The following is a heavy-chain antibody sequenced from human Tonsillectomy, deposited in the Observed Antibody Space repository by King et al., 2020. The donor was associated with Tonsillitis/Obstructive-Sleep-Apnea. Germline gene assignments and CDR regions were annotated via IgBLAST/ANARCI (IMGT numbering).Heavy chain of an antibody. D-gene: IGHD6-19*01. CDR3: AKGKQWLEIGFDY. Sequence: VQLVESGGGLVQPGGSLRLSCAASGFTFSSYAMSWVRQAPGKGLEWVSAISGSGGSTYYADSVKGRVTIPRDNSKNTLFLQMNSLRAEDTAVYYCAKGKQWLEIGFDYWGQGTLVTVSS. CDR1: GFTFSSYA. CDR2: ISGSGGST. J-gene: IGHJ4*02. V-gene: IGHV3-23*04.